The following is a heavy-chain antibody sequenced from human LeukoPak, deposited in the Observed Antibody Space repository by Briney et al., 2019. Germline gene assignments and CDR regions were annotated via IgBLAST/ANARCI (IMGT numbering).Heavy chain of an antibody. J-gene: IGHJ4*02. V-gene: IGHV7-4-1*01. CDR1: GYTFSSYA. D-gene: IGHD2-2*02. CDR3: ASVRGYCSSTSCYIAY. Sequence: ASVKVSCKASGYTFSSYAMSWVRQAPGQGLEWMGWINTNTGSPTYAQGFTGRFVFSLGTSVGTAYLQIDSLKAEDTAVYYCASVRGYCSSTSCYIAYWGQGTLVTVSS. CDR2: INTNTGSP.